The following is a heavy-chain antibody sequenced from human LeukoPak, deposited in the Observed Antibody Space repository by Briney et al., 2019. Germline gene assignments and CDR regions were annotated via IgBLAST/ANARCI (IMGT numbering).Heavy chain of an antibody. V-gene: IGHV1-24*01. CDR1: GYTLTELS. CDR2: FDPEDGET. D-gene: IGHD6-19*01. Sequence: ASVKVSCKVSGYTLTELSMHWVRQAPGKGLEWMGGFDPEDGETIYARKFQGRVTMTEDTSTDTAYMELSSLRSEDTAVYYCATSSSIAVAPRYFDCWGQGTLVTVSS. CDR3: ATSSSIAVAPRYFDC. J-gene: IGHJ4*02.